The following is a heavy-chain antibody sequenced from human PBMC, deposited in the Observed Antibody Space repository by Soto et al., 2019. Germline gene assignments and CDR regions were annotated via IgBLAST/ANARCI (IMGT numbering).Heavy chain of an antibody. CDR3: ATVRAELGYCSGPSCLPYYYGMDV. V-gene: IGHV1-18*01. Sequence: QVQLVQSGAVVKKPGASVKVSCKASGYTFTSYGISWLRQAPGQGLEWMGWISAYNGNTDYAQKVQGRVTMTTDTSTSTVYMELRSLRSDDTAVYYCATVRAELGYCSGPSCLPYYYGMDVWGQGTTVTVSS. J-gene: IGHJ6*02. CDR1: GYTFTSYG. D-gene: IGHD2-15*01. CDR2: ISAYNGNT.